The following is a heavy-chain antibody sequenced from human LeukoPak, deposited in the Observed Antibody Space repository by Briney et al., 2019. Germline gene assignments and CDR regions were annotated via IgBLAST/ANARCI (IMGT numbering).Heavy chain of an antibody. CDR3: ARDALNYYDSSGHFDY. J-gene: IGHJ4*02. V-gene: IGHV1-69*16. CDR2: ILGIA. Sequence: ILGIANYAQKVQGRVTMSTDESTSTAYMELSRLRADDTAVYYCARDALNYYDSSGHFDYWGQGTLVTVSS. D-gene: IGHD3-22*01.